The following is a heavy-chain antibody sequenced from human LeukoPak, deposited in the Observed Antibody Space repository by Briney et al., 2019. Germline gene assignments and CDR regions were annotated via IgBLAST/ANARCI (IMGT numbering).Heavy chain of an antibody. D-gene: IGHD3-16*01. Sequence: PGGSLRLSCAASGFTFSDYYMSWLRQAPGKGLEWVSATKGIGPTTYYADSLKGRFTISRDNAKNSLYLQMSSLRADDTARYYCARAGELRYMDVWGKGTAVTVSS. CDR2: TKGIGPTT. CDR1: GFTFSDYY. V-gene: IGHV3-11*04. CDR3: ARAGELRYMDV. J-gene: IGHJ6*03.